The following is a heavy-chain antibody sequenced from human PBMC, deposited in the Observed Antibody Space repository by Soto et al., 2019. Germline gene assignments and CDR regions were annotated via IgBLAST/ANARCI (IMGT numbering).Heavy chain of an antibody. CDR3: AKGGSSYYYYYYMDV. J-gene: IGHJ6*03. V-gene: IGHV3-23*01. CDR1: GFTFSSYA. CDR2: ISGSGGST. Sequence: GGSLRLSCAASGFTFSSYAMSWVRQAPGKGLEWVSAISGSGGSTYYADSVKGRFTISRDNSKNTLYLQMNSLRAEDTAVYYCAKGGSSYYYYYYMDVWGKGTTVTASS. D-gene: IGHD6-6*01.